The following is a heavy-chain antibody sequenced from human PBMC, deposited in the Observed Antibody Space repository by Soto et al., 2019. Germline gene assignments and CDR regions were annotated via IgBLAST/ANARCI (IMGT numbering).Heavy chain of an antibody. D-gene: IGHD2-2*01. CDR3: ATPACAATWCSPSPNLDH. CDR1: GGTFVRHV. CDR2: INPLSGIP. Sequence: QVQLVQSGAEVKKPESSVKVSCKTSGGTFVRHVISWVRQAPGQGPEWMGKINPLSGIPNYAQKFQDRVTFTADTDSSHAYMELSSLRSDDTAVYYCATPACAATWCSPSPNLDHWGQGTLVTVSS. J-gene: IGHJ4*02. V-gene: IGHV1-69*09.